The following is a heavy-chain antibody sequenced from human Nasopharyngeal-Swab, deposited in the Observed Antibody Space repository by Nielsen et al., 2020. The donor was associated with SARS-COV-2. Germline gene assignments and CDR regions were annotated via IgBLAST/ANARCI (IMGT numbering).Heavy chain of an antibody. D-gene: IGHD1-26*01. Sequence: GGSLRLSCAASGFTFSSYAMHWVRQAPGKGLEWVAVISYDGSNKYYADSVKGRFTIPRDNSKNTMYLQMNSLRAEDTAVYYCARTGGSYFGYWGQGTLVTVSS. CDR2: ISYDGSNK. CDR3: ARTGGSYFGY. J-gene: IGHJ4*02. CDR1: GFTFSSYA. V-gene: IGHV3-30-3*01.